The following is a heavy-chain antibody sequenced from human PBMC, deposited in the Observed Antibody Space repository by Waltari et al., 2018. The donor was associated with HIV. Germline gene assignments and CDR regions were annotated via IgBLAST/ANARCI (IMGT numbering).Heavy chain of an antibody. J-gene: IGHJ2*01. V-gene: IGHV3-9*01. CDR1: GFTFDDSA. Sequence: EVQLVESGGGLVQRGRSRRLSCAASGFTFDDSAMHWVRQAPGKGLEWVSGISWNSGSIGYADSVKGRFTISRDNAKNSLYLQMNSLRAEDTALYYCAKGQTLYWYFDLWGRGTLVTVSS. CDR2: ISWNSGSI. CDR3: AKGQTLYWYFDL.